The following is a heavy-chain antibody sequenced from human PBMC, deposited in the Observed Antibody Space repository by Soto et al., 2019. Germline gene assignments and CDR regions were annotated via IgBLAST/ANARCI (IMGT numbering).Heavy chain of an antibody. CDR3: ARQRKVLGYYYYYMDV. Sequence: GESLKISCKGSGYSFTSYWIGWVRQMPGKGLEWMGIIYPGDSDTRYSPSFQGQVTISADKSISTAYLQWSSLKASDTAMYYCARQRKVLGYYYYYMDVWGKGTTVTVSS. CDR1: GYSFTSYW. D-gene: IGHD3-10*01. V-gene: IGHV5-51*01. J-gene: IGHJ6*03. CDR2: IYPGDSDT.